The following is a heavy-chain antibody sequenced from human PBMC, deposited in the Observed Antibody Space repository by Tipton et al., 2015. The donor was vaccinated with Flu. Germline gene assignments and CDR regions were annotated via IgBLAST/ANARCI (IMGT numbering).Heavy chain of an antibody. Sequence: LRLSCTVSGGSISDSDYYWAWIRQPPGKRLEWIGSIFYSGNTYYNPSLMSRVIISVDTSNNQFSLRLTSVTAADTAVYYCAKSGSYLEYLQHWGQGTLVTVSS. CDR1: GGSISDSDYY. J-gene: IGHJ1*01. D-gene: IGHD1-26*01. V-gene: IGHV4-39*07. CDR3: AKSGSYLEYLQH. CDR2: IFYSGNT.